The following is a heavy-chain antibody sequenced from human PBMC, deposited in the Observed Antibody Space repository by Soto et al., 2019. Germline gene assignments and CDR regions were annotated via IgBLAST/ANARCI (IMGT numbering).Heavy chain of an antibody. Sequence: QVQLVESGGGVVQPGRSLRLSCAASGFTFSDYGMDWVRQAPGKGLEWVAVIWYDGTNKYYADSVKGRFTISRDNSKNTLYLQMNSLRAEDTAVYYCARDHITSSWRFDLWGRGTLVTVSS. CDR3: ARDHITSSWRFDL. CDR2: IWYDGTNK. D-gene: IGHD6-13*01. CDR1: GFTFSDYG. V-gene: IGHV3-33*01. J-gene: IGHJ2*01.